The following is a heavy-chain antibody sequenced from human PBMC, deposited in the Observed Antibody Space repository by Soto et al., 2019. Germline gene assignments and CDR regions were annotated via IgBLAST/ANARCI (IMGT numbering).Heavy chain of an antibody. D-gene: IGHD5-18*01. Sequence: GGSLRLSCAISGFTFRSYAMSWVRQAPGKGLEWVSGISGTGGSTYYADSVKGRFTISRDNSKNTPYLQMNSLRAEDTAVYYCAKDVAYSYGTPFDYWGQGTLVTVSS. CDR2: ISGTGGST. CDR1: GFTFRSYA. CDR3: AKDVAYSYGTPFDY. V-gene: IGHV3-23*01. J-gene: IGHJ4*02.